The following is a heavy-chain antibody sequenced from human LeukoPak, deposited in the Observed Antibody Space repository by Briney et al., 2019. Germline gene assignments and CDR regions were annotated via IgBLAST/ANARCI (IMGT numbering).Heavy chain of an antibody. CDR2: IASSADDI. CDR1: GFTFSSSA. D-gene: IGHD6-6*01. CDR3: ASGSSSVGY. V-gene: IGHV3-21*05. Sequence: GGSLRLSCAASGFTFSSSAMSWVRQAPGKGLEWLSYIASSADDIYYADSVKGRFTISRDNAKNSLYLQMNSLRVEDTAVYYCASGSSSVGYWGQGTLVTVSS. J-gene: IGHJ4*02.